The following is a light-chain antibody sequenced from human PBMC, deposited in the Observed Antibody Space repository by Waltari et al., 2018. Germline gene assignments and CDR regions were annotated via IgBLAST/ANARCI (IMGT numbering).Light chain of an antibody. Sequence: DIQMTQSPSSLSASVGDRVTITCRASQSISSYLNWYQQKPGKAPKLLIYAASNFQSGVPSRFSGNGSWTDFTLTISSLQTEGFATYFRQPSYNTPLFGQGTKLEIK. CDR2: AAS. CDR3: QPSYNTPL. CDR1: QSISSY. J-gene: IGKJ2*01. V-gene: IGKV1-39*01.